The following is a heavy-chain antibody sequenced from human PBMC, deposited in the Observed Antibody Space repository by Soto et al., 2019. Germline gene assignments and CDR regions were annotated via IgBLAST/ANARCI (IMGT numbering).Heavy chain of an antibody. Sequence: PSETLSLTCTVSGGSISSYYWSWIRQPPGKGLEWIGYIYYSGSTNYNPSLKSRVTISVDTSKNQFSLELSSVTAADTAVYYCAXXXGXCFDYWGQGXXVTXXS. CDR2: IYYSGST. J-gene: IGHJ4*02. CDR3: AXXXGXCFDY. CDR1: GGSISSYY. V-gene: IGHV4-59*08.